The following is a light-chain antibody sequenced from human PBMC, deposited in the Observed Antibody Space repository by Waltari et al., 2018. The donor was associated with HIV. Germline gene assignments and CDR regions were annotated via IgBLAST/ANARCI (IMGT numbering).Light chain of an antibody. Sequence: QSALTQTASVSGSPGQSITISSPGTKSDVGGYTFVSWYQHHPGRAPKLIIYDVTNRPSGVSNRFSGSKSGNTASLTISGLQAEDEADYFCSSYTRSSTHYVFGTGTKVTVL. V-gene: IGLV2-14*03. J-gene: IGLJ1*01. CDR1: KSDVGGYTF. CDR3: SSYTRSSTHYV. CDR2: DVT.